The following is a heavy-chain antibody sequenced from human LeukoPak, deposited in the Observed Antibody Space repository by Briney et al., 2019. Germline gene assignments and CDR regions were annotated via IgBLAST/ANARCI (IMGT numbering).Heavy chain of an antibody. J-gene: IGHJ4*02. CDR3: ARAAQYYHDSSGYYVDFDY. Sequence: ASVKVSCKASGYTFTSYDFDWLRQATGQGPEWMGWMNPNSGATGYAQKFQGRVTMTRSASINTAYMELSNLRSEDTAVYYCARAAQYYHDSSGYYVDFDYWGQGTLVTVSS. CDR1: GYTFTSYD. D-gene: IGHD3-22*01. V-gene: IGHV1-8*01. CDR2: MNPNSGAT.